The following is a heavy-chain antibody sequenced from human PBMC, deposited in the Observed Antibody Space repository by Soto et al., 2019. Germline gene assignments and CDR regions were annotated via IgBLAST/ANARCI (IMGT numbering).Heavy chain of an antibody. CDR3: ARNPPMTRGNGMDV. CDR2: MKQDGIKK. Sequence: EVQLVESGGGLVQPGGSLRLSCAASGFTFSSYWMSWVRQAPGKGLEWVANMKQDGIKKYYVDSVKGRFTISRDNAKNSLYLQMNSLRAEDTAVYYCARNPPMTRGNGMDVWGQGTTVTVSS. D-gene: IGHD3-10*01. J-gene: IGHJ6*02. V-gene: IGHV3-7*03. CDR1: GFTFSSYW.